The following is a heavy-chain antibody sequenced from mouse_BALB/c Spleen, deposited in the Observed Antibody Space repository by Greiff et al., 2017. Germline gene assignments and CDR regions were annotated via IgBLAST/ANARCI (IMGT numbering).Heavy chain of an antibody. CDR3: ARGYLLYAMDY. V-gene: IGHV5-9-1*01. J-gene: IGHJ4*01. Sequence: EVMLVESGGGLVKPGGSLKLSCAASGFTFSSYAMSWVRQTPEKRLEWVATISSGGSYTYYPDSVKGRFTISRDNAKNTLYLQMSSLRSEDTAMYYCARGYLLYAMDYWGQGTSVTVSS. CDR1: GFTFSSYA. D-gene: IGHD1-2*01. CDR2: ISSGGSYT.